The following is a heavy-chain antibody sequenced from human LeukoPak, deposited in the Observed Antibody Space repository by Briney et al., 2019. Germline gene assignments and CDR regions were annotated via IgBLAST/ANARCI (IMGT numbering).Heavy chain of an antibody. Sequence: SGGSLRLSCAASGFTFSSFGMHWARQAPGKGLEWVAVITYDRSKKYYADSVKGRFTISRDNSKNTLYLQMDSLRAEDTAIYYCARGLDYDILTFWGQGTLVTVSS. CDR3: ARGLDYDILTF. D-gene: IGHD3-9*01. V-gene: IGHV3-30-3*01. CDR2: ITYDRSKK. J-gene: IGHJ4*02. CDR1: GFTFSSFG.